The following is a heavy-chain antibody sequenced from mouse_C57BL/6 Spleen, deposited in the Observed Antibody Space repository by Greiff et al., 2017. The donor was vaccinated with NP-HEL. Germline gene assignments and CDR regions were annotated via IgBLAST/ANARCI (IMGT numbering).Heavy chain of an antibody. Sequence: VQPQQFGPELVKPGASVKMFCKASGYTFTDHNMHRVKQRHGKSPEWNGYIYSNNGGSSFNQKFKGKATLTVNRSSSTAYMELRSLTSADSAVYYWARGGNHWYFDVWGTGTTVTVSS. CDR3: ARGGNHWYFDV. CDR2: IYSNNGGS. CDR1: GYTFTDHN. J-gene: IGHJ1*03. D-gene: IGHD1-1*02. V-gene: IGHV1-22*01.